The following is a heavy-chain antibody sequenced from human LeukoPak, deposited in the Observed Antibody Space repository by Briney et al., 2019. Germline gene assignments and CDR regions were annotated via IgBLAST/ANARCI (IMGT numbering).Heavy chain of an antibody. J-gene: IGHJ6*02. CDR1: GFTFSSYG. CDR3: ARDRNDILTGYPYDGMDV. D-gene: IGHD3-9*01. V-gene: IGHV3-33*01. Sequence: GGSLRLSCAASGFTFSSYGMHWVRQAPGKGLEWVAVICYDGSNKYYADSVKGRLTISGDNSKNTLYLQMNSLRAEDTAVYYCARDRNDILTGYPYDGMDVWGQGTTVTVSS. CDR2: ICYDGSNK.